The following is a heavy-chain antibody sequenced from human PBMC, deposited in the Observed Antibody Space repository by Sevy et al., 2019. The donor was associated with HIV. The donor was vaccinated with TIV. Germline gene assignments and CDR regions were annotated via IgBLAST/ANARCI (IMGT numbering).Heavy chain of an antibody. CDR3: ARPRANYVDHYFFYAMDV. V-gene: IGHV3-30-3*01. CDR1: GFAFTNYYA. Sequence: GGSLRLSCTASGFAFTNYYAMLWVRQAPGKGLEWVALISYDGSDKFYADSVKGRFTITRDNFKNTQYLQMNGLTTEDTAVYYCARPRANYVDHYFFYAMDVWGQGTTVTVSS. J-gene: IGHJ6*02. CDR2: ISYDGSDK. D-gene: IGHD4-17*01.